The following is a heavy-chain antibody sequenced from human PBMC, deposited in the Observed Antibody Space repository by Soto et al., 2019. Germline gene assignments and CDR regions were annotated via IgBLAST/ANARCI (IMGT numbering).Heavy chain of an antibody. CDR1: GGSISNHN. J-gene: IGHJ4*02. CDR3: ARLEGLRLGELSSHFDY. D-gene: IGHD3-16*02. Sequence: PSETLSLTCSDSGGSISNHNWSWIRQPPGKGLEWIGYIYYSGSTNYNPSLKSRVTISVDASKNQFSLKLSSVTAADTAVYYCARLEGLRLGELSSHFDYWGQGTLVPVSS. CDR2: IYYSGST. V-gene: IGHV4-59*11.